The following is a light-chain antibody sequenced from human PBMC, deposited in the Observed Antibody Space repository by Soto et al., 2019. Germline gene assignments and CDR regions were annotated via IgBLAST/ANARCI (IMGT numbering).Light chain of an antibody. V-gene: IGKV3D-20*02. J-gene: IGKJ5*01. CDR1: QSVSNNY. CDR3: QQRSNWPPIT. CDR2: GAS. Sequence: EIVLTQSPGTLSLSPGERATLSCRASQSVSNNYLAWYQQKPGQAPRLLIYGASSRATGIPDRFSGSGSGTEFTLTLSSLETEDFEVYYCQQRSNWPPITFGQGTRLEIK.